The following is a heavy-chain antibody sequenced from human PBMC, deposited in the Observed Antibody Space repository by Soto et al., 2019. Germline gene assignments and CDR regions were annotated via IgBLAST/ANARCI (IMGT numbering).Heavy chain of an antibody. V-gene: IGHV3-30-3*01. CDR2: ISYDGSNK. CDR3: ARDGDDYGDYGGGYYFDY. D-gene: IGHD4-17*01. CDR1: GFTFSSYA. J-gene: IGHJ4*02. Sequence: QVQLVESGGGVVQPGRSLRLSCAASGFTFSSYAIHWVRQAPGKGLEWVAVISYDGSNKYYADSVKGRFTISRDNSKNTLYLQMNSLRAEDTAVYYCARDGDDYGDYGGGYYFDYWGQGTLVTVSS.